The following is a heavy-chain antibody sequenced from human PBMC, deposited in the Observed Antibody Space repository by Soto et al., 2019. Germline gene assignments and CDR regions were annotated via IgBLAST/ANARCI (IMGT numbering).Heavy chain of an antibody. CDR2: INPNSGGT. V-gene: IGHV1-2*04. CDR1: GYTFTGYY. Sequence: ASVKVSCKASGYTFTGYYMHWVRQAPGQGLEWMGGINPNSGGTNYAQKFQGWVTMTRDTSTSTAYMELSSLRSEDTAVYYCARGSATVPYGLSYYYYGMDVWGQGTTVTVSS. CDR3: ARGSATVPYGLSYYYYGMDV. D-gene: IGHD4-17*01. J-gene: IGHJ6*02.